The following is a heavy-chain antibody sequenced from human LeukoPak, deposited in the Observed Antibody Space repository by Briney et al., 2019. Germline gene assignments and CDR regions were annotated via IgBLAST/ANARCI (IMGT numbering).Heavy chain of an antibody. CDR1: GFTFSSYA. D-gene: IGHD6-13*01. V-gene: IGHV3-23*01. J-gene: IGHJ5*02. CDR3: AKDAPIAAAGTNWFDP. Sequence: PGGSLRLSCAASGFTFSSYAMSWVRQARGKALEWVSAISGSGGSTYYADSVKGRFTISRDNSKNTLYLQMNSLRAEDTAVYYCAKDAPIAAAGTNWFDPWGQGTLVTVSS. CDR2: ISGSGGST.